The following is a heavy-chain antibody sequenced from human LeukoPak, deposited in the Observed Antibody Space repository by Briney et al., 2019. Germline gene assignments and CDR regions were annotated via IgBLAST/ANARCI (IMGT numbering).Heavy chain of an antibody. Sequence: GRSLRLSCAASGFSFDDYAMHWVRQAPGKGLEWVSGISWNSGSIGYADSVKGRFTISRDNAKNSLYLQMNSLRAEDTALYYCAKGSLGSWYYFDYWGQGTLVTVSS. V-gene: IGHV3-9*01. CDR3: AKGSLGSWYYFDY. CDR2: ISWNSGSI. CDR1: GFSFDDYA. D-gene: IGHD6-13*01. J-gene: IGHJ4*02.